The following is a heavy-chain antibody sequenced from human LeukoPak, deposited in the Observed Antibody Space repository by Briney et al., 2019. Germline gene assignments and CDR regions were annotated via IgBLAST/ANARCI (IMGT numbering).Heavy chain of an antibody. J-gene: IGHJ6*03. V-gene: IGHV3-30*04. CDR1: GFTFSSYA. D-gene: IGHD6-13*01. CDR2: ISYDGSNK. Sequence: PGGSLRLSCAASGFTFSSYAMHWVRQAPGKGLEWVAVISYDGSNKYYADSVKGRFTISRDNSKNTLYLQMNSLRAEDTAVYYCARDGSSSWYCVECGYYYYMDVWGKGTTVTISS. CDR3: ARDGSSSWYCVECGYYYYMDV.